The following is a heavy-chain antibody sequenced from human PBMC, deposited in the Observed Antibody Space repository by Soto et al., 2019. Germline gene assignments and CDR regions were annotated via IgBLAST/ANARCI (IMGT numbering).Heavy chain of an antibody. D-gene: IGHD6-13*01. CDR2: INAGNGNT. CDR3: ARDHGSSSWYVREFPD. CDR1: GYTFTSYA. J-gene: IGHJ4*02. Sequence: ASVKVSCKASGYTFTSYAMHWVRQAPGQRLEWMGWINAGNGNTKYSQKFQGRVTITRDTSASTAYMELSSLRSEDTAVYYCARDHGSSSWYVREFPDWGQGTLVTVSS. V-gene: IGHV1-3*01.